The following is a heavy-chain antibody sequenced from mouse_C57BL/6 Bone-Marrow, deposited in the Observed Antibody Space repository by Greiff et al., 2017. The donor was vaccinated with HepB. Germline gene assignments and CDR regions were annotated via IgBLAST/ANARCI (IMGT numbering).Heavy chain of an antibody. Sequence: EVKLVESGGDLVKPGGSLKLSCAASGFTFSSYGMSWVRQTPDKRLEWVATISSGGSYTYYPDSVKGRFTISRDNAKNTLYLQMSSLKSEDTAMYYCARRPIYYDYLYYAMDYWGQGTSVTVSS. V-gene: IGHV5-6*02. J-gene: IGHJ4*01. D-gene: IGHD2-4*01. CDR2: ISSGGSYT. CDR1: GFTFSSYG. CDR3: ARRPIYYDYLYYAMDY.